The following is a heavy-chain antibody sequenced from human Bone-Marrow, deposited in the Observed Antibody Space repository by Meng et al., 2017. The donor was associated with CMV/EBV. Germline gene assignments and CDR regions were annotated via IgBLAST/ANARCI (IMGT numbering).Heavy chain of an antibody. V-gene: IGHV3-23*01. D-gene: IGHD4-11*01. Sequence: GESLKISCAASGFTFSSSAMSWVRQAPGKGLEWVAAISGSGGSTYYADSVKGRFTISRDNSKNTLYLQMNSLRAEDTAVYYCARDGARTVTLNYYYDYGMDDWGQGITVTVSS. CDR3: ARDGARTVTLNYYYDYGMDD. CDR1: GFTFSSSA. CDR2: ISGSGGST. J-gene: IGHJ6*02.